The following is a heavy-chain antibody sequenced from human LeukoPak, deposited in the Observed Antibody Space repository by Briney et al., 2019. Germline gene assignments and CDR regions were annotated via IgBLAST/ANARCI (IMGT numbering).Heavy chain of an antibody. Sequence: GGSLRLSCTASGFTFNKHWIHWVRQAPGKRPVWVSRINGDGSITAYADSVKGRFTISRDNSKNTLYLQMNSLRAEDTAVYYCAKEISITMVRGVTGGDYWGPGTLVTVSS. D-gene: IGHD3-10*01. CDR2: INGDGSIT. CDR3: AKEISITMVRGVTGGDY. V-gene: IGHV3-74*01. CDR1: GFTFNKHW. J-gene: IGHJ4*02.